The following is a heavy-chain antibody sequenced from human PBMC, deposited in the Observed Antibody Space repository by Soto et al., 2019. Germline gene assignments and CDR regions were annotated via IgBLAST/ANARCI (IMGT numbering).Heavy chain of an antibody. D-gene: IGHD3-3*01. CDR1: GFTFGTYG. CDR3: SKDKERGGYDSDFDS. V-gene: IGHV3-23*01. Sequence: EVQLLESGGGLIQPGGSLRLSCAASGFTFGTYGMGWVRQAPGKGLEWVSTITNGNTYYAASVKGRFNISRDNSKNTLYLQMSSLRAEDTALYYCSKDKERGGYDSDFDSWGQGTLVTVSS. J-gene: IGHJ4*02. CDR2: ITNGNT.